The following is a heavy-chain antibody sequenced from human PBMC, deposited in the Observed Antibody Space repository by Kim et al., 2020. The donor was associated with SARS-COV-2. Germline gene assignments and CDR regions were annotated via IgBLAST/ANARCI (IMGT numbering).Heavy chain of an antibody. CDR2: IYYSGST. D-gene: IGHD6-19*01. CDR1: GGSISSGGYY. J-gene: IGHJ5*02. CDR3: ARDFRQYSSGWSSPFDP. Sequence: SETLSLTCTVSGGSISSGGYYWSWICQHPGKGLEWIGYIYYSGSTYYNPSLKSRVTISVDTSKNQFSLKLSSVTAADTAVYYCARDFRQYSSGWSSPFDPWGQGTLVTVSS. V-gene: IGHV4-31*03.